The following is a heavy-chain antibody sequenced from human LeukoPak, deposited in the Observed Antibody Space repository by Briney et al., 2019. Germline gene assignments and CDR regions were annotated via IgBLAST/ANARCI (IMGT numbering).Heavy chain of an antibody. V-gene: IGHV3-48*01. D-gene: IGHD6-13*01. Sequence: PGGSLRLSCAASGFTFSSYEMNWVRQAPGKGLEWVSYISSSSSTIYYADSVKGRFTISRDNAKNSLYLQMNSLRAEDTAVYYCARGGSSWYFYWGQGTLVTVSS. CDR3: ARGGSSWYFY. CDR1: GFTFSSYE. CDR2: ISSSSSTI. J-gene: IGHJ4*02.